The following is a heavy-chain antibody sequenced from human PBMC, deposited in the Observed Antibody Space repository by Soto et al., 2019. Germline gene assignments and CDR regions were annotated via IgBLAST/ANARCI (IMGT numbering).Heavy chain of an antibody. CDR1: GGSISSGGYS. J-gene: IGHJ4*02. CDR3: ARGMITVTPYDY. D-gene: IGHD4-4*01. Sequence: SETLSLTCAVSGGSISSGGYSWSWIRQPPGKGLEWIGYIYHSGSTYYNPSLKSRVTISVDRSKNQFSLNLSSVTAADTAVYYWARGMITVTPYDYWGQGTLVTVSS. V-gene: IGHV4-30-2*01. CDR2: IYHSGST.